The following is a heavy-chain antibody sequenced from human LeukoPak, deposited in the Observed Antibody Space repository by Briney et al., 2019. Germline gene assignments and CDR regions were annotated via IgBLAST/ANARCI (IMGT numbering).Heavy chain of an antibody. Sequence: ASVKVSCKASRYTFTGYYMHWVRQAPGQGLEWMGWINPNSGGTNYAQKFQGRVTMTRDTSISTAYMELSRLRSDDTAVYYCARVSSSWWGLGYWGQGTLVTVSS. J-gene: IGHJ4*02. V-gene: IGHV1-2*02. CDR2: INPNSGGT. CDR3: ARVSSSWWGLGY. D-gene: IGHD6-13*01. CDR1: RYTFTGYY.